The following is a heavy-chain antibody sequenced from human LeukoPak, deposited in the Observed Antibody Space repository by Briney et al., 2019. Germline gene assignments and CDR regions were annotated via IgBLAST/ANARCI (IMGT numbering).Heavy chain of an antibody. J-gene: IGHJ5*02. Sequence: GGSLRLSCAASGFTFSSYAMSWVRQAPGKGLEWVAVISYDGSNKYYADSVKGRFTISRDNSKNTLYLQMNSLRAEDTAVYYCARSGYYDSNWFDPWGQGTLVTVSS. CDR3: ARSGYYDSNWFDP. V-gene: IGHV3-30-3*01. CDR1: GFTFSSYA. CDR2: ISYDGSNK. D-gene: IGHD3-22*01.